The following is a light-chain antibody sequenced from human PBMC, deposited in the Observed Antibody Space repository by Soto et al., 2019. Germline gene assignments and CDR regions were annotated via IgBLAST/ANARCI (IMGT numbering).Light chain of an antibody. V-gene: IGKV3-20*01. CDR1: QRVSSSY. J-gene: IGKJ4*01. CDR3: QQYGSSLPLT. CDR2: GAS. Sequence: EIVLRQSPGTLSLSPGERATLSCRASQRVSSSYLAWYQQKPDPAPRLLIYGASSRATGIPDRFSGSGSGTDFTLTISRLESEDFAVYYCQQYGSSLPLTFGGGTKVDI.